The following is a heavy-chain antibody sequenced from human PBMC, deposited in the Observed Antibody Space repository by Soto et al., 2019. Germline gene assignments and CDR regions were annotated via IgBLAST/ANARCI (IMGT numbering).Heavy chain of an antibody. Sequence: SETLSLTCTVSGGSISSGDYYWSWIRQPPGKGLEWIGYIYYSGSTYYNPSLKSRVTISVDTSKNQFSLKLSSVTAADTAVYYCARSPPEYIGSGVFDYWGQGTLVTVSS. CDR2: IYYSGST. V-gene: IGHV4-30-4*01. CDR3: ARSPPEYIGSGVFDY. J-gene: IGHJ4*02. D-gene: IGHD3-10*01. CDR1: GGSISSGDYY.